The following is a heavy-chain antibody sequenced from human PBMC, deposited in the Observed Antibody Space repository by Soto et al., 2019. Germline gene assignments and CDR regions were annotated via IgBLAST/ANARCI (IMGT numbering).Heavy chain of an antibody. V-gene: IGHV1-69*12. Sequence: QVQLVQSGAEVKKPGSSVKVSCKASGGNFSSYAISWVRQAPGQGVEWMGGNIPICGKADYAQKFQGRDTITADESTSTAYMELSSLRSEDTAVYYCASHYDSSGYYYRGLDYWGQGTLVTVSS. CDR2: NIPICGKA. J-gene: IGHJ4*02. CDR3: ASHYDSSGYYYRGLDY. D-gene: IGHD3-22*01. CDR1: GGNFSSYA.